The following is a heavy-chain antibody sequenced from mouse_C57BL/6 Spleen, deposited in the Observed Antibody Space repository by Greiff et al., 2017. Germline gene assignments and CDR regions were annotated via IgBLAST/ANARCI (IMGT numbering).Heavy chain of an antibody. CDR2: INPNNGGT. Sequence: EVQLQQSGPELVKPGASVKISCKASGYTFTDYYMNWVKQSHGKSLEWIGDINPNNGGTSYNQKFKGKATLTVDKSSSTAYMELRSLTSEDSAVYYCASPYYSNYVFDYWGQGTTLTVSS. D-gene: IGHD2-5*01. V-gene: IGHV1-26*01. CDR1: GYTFTDYY. J-gene: IGHJ2*01. CDR3: ASPYYSNYVFDY.